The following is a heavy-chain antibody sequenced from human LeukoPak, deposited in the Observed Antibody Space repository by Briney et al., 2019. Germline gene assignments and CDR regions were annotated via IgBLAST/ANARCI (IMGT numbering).Heavy chain of an antibody. CDR3: AKGAGRGDYYYMDV. J-gene: IGHJ6*03. D-gene: IGHD3-10*01. CDR1: GFTFSTYE. Sequence: GGSLRLSCGASGFTFSTYEMHWVRQAPGKGLEWVSYISSSGSTIYDADSVKGRFTISRDNAKNSLYLQMNSLRAEDTAVYYCAKGAGRGDYYYMDVWGKGTTVTISS. CDR2: ISSSGSTI. V-gene: IGHV3-48*03.